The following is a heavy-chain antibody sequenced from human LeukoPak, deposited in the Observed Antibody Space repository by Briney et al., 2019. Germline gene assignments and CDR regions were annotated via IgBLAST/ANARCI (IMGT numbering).Heavy chain of an antibody. J-gene: IGHJ4*02. V-gene: IGHV3-30*04. D-gene: IGHD1-1*01. Sequence: GGSLRLSCAASGFTFCNYLIHWVPQAPGKVQEWEADISYYGSKKNYVGSVKGRFTISRDNFNNKVYLEMTSLTADDTAVYFCARDLNEKVLWVRGPDYWGQGTLVIVSS. CDR1: GFTFCNYL. CDR3: ARDLNEKVLWVRGPDY. CDR2: ISYYGSKK.